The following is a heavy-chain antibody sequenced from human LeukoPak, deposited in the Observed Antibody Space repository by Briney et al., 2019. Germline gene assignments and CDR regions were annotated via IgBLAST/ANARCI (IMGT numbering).Heavy chain of an antibody. CDR1: GFTFTSYA. V-gene: IGHV7-4-1*02. J-gene: IGHJ4*02. CDR2: INTNTGNP. CDR3: ARDYGGAGVY. Sequence: GGSLRLSCAASGFTFTSYAMNWVRQAPGQGLEWMGWINTNTGNPTYAQGFTGRFVFSLDTSVSTAYLQISSLKAEDTAVYYCARDYGGAGVYWGQGTLVTVSS. D-gene: IGHD4-23*01.